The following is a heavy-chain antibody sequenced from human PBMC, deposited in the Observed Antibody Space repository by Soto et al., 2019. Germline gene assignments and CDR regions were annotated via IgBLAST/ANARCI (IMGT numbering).Heavy chain of an antibody. D-gene: IGHD3-9*01. CDR1: GYTFTSYY. Sequence: QVQLVQSGAEVKKPGASVKVSCKASGYTFTSYYMHWVRQAPGQGLEWMGIINPSGGSTSYAQKSQGRVTMTRDTSTSTVYMELSSLRSEDTAVYYCASSPKYYDILTGYFSYGADYWGQGTLVTVSS. J-gene: IGHJ4*02. CDR2: INPSGGST. V-gene: IGHV1-46*01. CDR3: ASSPKYYDILTGYFSYGADY.